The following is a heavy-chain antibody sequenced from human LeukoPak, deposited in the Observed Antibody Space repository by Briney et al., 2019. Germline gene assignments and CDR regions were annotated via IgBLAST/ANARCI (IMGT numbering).Heavy chain of an antibody. CDR2: INPNSAGT. J-gene: IGHJ5*02. D-gene: IGHD6-13*01. Sequence: ASVKVSCKASGYTFTGYYMHWVRQAPGQGLEWMGWINPNSAGTTYAQKFQGRVSMTRDSSISTAYMELRRLTSDDTAVYYCAREGRAAADTNWFDPWGQGTLVTVS. CDR3: AREGRAAADTNWFDP. CDR1: GYTFTGYY. V-gene: IGHV1-2*02.